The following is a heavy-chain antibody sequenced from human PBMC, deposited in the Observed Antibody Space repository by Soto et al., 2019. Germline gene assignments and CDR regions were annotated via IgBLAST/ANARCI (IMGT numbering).Heavy chain of an antibody. Sequence: SETLSLTCTVSGGSISSYYWSWIRQPPGKGLEWIGYIYYSGSTNYNPSLKSRVTISVDTSKNQFSLKLSSVTAADTAVYYCARGRARMGSSWNFDYWGQGTLVTVSS. J-gene: IGHJ4*02. CDR3: ARGRARMGSSWNFDY. CDR1: GGSISSYY. CDR2: IYYSGST. D-gene: IGHD6-13*01. V-gene: IGHV4-59*01.